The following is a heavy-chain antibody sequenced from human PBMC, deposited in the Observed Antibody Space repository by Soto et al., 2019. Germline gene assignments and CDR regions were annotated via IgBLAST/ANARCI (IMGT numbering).Heavy chain of an antibody. J-gene: IGHJ5*02. CDR1: GYTFSNYG. CDR3: ARVVPGAEAWFGP. Sequence: GASVKVSCXXSGYTFSNYGITGVRQAPGQPLEWLGWISLYSDGTSYAQKFRGRVSMTTDTSTTTAYMELRSLRSDDTAVYYCARVVPGAEAWFGPWGQGTLVTVSS. V-gene: IGHV1-18*01. CDR2: ISLYSDGT.